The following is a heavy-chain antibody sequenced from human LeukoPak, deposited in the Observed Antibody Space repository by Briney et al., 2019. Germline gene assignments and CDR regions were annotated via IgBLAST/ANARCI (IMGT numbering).Heavy chain of an antibody. J-gene: IGHJ4*02. Sequence: GASLRLSCAASGFTFSNYAMTWVRQAPGKGLEWVSSILVGGTNTQYADSVRGRFTVSRDNSKNTLYLQMNSLRAEDTALYHCATHQATVDHSKFDYWGQGTLVTVSS. CDR1: GFTFSNYA. D-gene: IGHD1-14*01. CDR2: ILVGGTNT. CDR3: ATHQATVDHSKFDY. V-gene: IGHV3-23*01.